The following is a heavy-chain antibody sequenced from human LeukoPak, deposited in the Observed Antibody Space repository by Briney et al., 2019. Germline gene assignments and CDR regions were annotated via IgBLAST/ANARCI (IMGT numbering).Heavy chain of an antibody. CDR2: ISGSGGST. D-gene: IGHD1-20*01. CDR3: AKDSTYNWNAGSFDY. Sequence: GGSLRLSCAASGFTFSSYAMSWVRQAPGKGLEWVSAISGSGGSTYYADSVKGRFTISRDNSKNTLYLQMNSLRAEDTALYYCAKDSTYNWNAGSFDYWGQGTLVTVSS. J-gene: IGHJ4*02. V-gene: IGHV3-23*01. CDR1: GFTFSSYA.